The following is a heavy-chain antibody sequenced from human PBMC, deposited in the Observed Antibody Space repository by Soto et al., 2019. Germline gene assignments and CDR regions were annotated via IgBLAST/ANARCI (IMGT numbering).Heavy chain of an antibody. V-gene: IGHV3-74*01. J-gene: IGHJ3*02. CDR3: ARGYSSSWPNGLDI. D-gene: IGHD6-13*01. CDR1: GFTFSGYW. Sequence: EVQLVESGGGLVQPGGSLRLACAASGFTFSGYWMHWVRQVPGKGPVWVSSINSDGSSPSYVDSVKGRFTISRDNAKNTLYLQMNSLRAEDTAVYYCARGYSSSWPNGLDIWGQGTMVTVSS. CDR2: INSDGSSP.